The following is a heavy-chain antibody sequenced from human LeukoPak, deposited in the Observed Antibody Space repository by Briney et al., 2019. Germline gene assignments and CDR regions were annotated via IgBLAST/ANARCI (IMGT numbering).Heavy chain of an antibody. V-gene: IGHV4-4*07. CDR3: ASHYDFWSGYLPAMAGLNNYYMDV. CDR2: IYTSGST. Sequence: SETLSLTCTVSGGSISSYYWSWIRQPAGKGLEWIGRIYTSGSTNYNPSLKSRVTISVDTSKNQFSLKLSSVTAADTAVYYCASHYDFWSGYLPAMAGLNNYYMDVWGKGTTVTVSS. J-gene: IGHJ6*03. D-gene: IGHD3-3*01. CDR1: GGSISSYY.